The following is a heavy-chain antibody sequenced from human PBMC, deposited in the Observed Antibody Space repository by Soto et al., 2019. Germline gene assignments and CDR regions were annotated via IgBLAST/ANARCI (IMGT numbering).Heavy chain of an antibody. V-gene: IGHV1-69*13. J-gene: IGHJ4*02. Sequence: GASVKVSGKASGGTFSSYAISWVRQAPGQGLEWMGGIIPIFGTANYAQKFQGRVTITADESTSTAYMELSSLRSEDTAVYYCARDRYGSGSSTFDYWGQGTLVIVSS. CDR1: GGTFSSYA. D-gene: IGHD3-10*01. CDR2: IIPIFGTA. CDR3: ARDRYGSGSSTFDY.